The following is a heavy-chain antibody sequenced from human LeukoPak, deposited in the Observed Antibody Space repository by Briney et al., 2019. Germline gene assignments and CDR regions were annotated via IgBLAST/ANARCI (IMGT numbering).Heavy chain of an antibody. V-gene: IGHV4-34*01. CDR2: INHSGST. J-gene: IGHJ5*02. CDR3: ASLGTTNWLDP. D-gene: IGHD1-1*01. CDR1: GGSFSGYY. Sequence: PSETLSLTCAVYGGSFSGYYWSWIRQPPGKGLEWIGEINHSGSTNYNPSLKSRVTISINTSKNQFPLKLTSVTAADTAVYYCASLGTTNWLDPWGQGTLVSVSS.